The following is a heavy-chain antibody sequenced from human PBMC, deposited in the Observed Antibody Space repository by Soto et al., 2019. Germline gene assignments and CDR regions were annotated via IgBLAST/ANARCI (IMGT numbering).Heavy chain of an antibody. J-gene: IGHJ4*02. D-gene: IGHD3-10*02. Sequence: SETLSPTCPVYGGSFSCYYWTWIRQPPGKGQEWSGEITHSGSTNYNPSLKSRVTISVDTSKNQFSLNLNSVTAADTAVYYCARSSVRGWSYWGQGTLVTVSS. V-gene: IGHV4-34*01. CDR3: ARSSVRGWSY. CDR2: ITHSGST. CDR1: GGSFSCYY.